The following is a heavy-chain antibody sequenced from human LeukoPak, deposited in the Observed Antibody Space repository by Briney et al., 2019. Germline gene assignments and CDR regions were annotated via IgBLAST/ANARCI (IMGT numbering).Heavy chain of an antibody. Sequence: SGTLSLTCAVYGGSFSGYYWSWIRQPPGKGLEWIGEINHSGSTNYNPSLKSRVTISVDTSKNQFSLKLSSVTAADTAVYYCARGRNYWGQGTLVTVSS. CDR1: GGSFSGYY. V-gene: IGHV4-34*01. CDR3: ARGRNY. CDR2: INHSGST. J-gene: IGHJ4*02. D-gene: IGHD1-14*01.